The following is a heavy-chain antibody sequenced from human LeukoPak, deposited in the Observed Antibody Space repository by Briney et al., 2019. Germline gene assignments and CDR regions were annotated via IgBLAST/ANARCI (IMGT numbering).Heavy chain of an antibody. CDR3: VRDPDALDY. CDR1: GFAFSSYS. J-gene: IGHJ4*02. Sequence: GGSLRLSCAASGFAFSSYSMNWVRQAPGKGLEWVAYIRRSGNPIYYADSVKGRFTISRDNAKNSLYLQMNSLRDEDTAVYYCVRDPDALDYWGPGTPVTVSS. CDR2: IRRSGNPI. V-gene: IGHV3-48*02.